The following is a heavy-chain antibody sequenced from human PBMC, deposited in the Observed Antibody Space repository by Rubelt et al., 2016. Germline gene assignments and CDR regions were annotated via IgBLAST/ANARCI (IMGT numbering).Heavy chain of an antibody. V-gene: IGHV1-69*04. Sequence: QVQLVQSGAEVKKPGSSVKVSCRASGGTFSSNAISWVRQAPGQGLEWMGRITPILGIANYAQKFQGRGTITGDKSTSTAYMELSSLRSEDTAVYYCATTVTTAAFDPWGQGTLVTVSS. CDR3: ATTVTTAAFDP. CDR1: GGTFSSNA. D-gene: IGHD4-17*01. J-gene: IGHJ5*02. CDR2: ITPILGIA.